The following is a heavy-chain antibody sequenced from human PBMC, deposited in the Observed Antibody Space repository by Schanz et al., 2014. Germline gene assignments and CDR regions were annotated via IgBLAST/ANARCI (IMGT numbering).Heavy chain of an antibody. D-gene: IGHD2-2*01. CDR3: AKDSCSSTTCYGYGMDV. CDR2: ISGGGGTR. J-gene: IGHJ6*02. Sequence: PGGSLRLSCAASGFTFGSYGMSWVRQGPGKGLEWVSGISGGGGTRNYADSVKGRFTVFRDNSKRTLYLEINDPRAEDTAVYYWAKDSCSSTTCYGYGMDVWGQGSTVTVSS. V-gene: IGHV3-23*01. CDR1: GFTFGSYG.